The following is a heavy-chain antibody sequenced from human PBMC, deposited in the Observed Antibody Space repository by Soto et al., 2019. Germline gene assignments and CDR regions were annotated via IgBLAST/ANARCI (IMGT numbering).Heavy chain of an antibody. CDR1: GGSFSGYY. V-gene: IGHV4-34*01. D-gene: IGHD6-19*01. CDR2: INHSGST. J-gene: IGHJ4*02. CDR3: TLVDLAVAGTLFDY. Sequence: PSETLSLTXAVYGGSFSGYYWSWIRQPPGKGLEWIGEINHSGSTNYNPSLKSRVTISVDTSKNQFSLKLSSVTAADTAVYYCTLVDLAVAGTLFDYWGQGTLVTVS.